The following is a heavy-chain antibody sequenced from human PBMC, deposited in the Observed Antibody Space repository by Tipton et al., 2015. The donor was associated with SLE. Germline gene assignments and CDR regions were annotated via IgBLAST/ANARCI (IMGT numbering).Heavy chain of an antibody. Sequence: SLRLSCAASGFTFSSYAMSWVRQAPGKGLEWVSAISGSGGSTYYADSVKGRFTVSRDNSKNTLYLQMSSLRAEDTAVYYCAKEGHSSSSGRLFAYWGQGTLVTVSS. CDR1: GFTFSSYA. D-gene: IGHD6-6*01. CDR3: AKEGHSSSSGRLFAY. CDR2: ISGSGGST. V-gene: IGHV3-23*01. J-gene: IGHJ4*02.